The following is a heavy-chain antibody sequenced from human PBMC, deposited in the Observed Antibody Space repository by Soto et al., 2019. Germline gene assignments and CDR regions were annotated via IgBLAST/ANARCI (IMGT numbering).Heavy chain of an antibody. CDR3: ARWPYYSAYYFDY. CDR1: GGSMSSYY. V-gene: IGHV4-59*01. CDR2: IYYSGST. D-gene: IGHD1-26*01. J-gene: IGHJ4*02. Sequence: SETLSLTCTVSGGSMSSYYWSWIRQHPGKGLEWIGYIYYSGSTNYNPSLKSRVTISVDTSKNQFSLKLSSVTAADTAVYYCARWPYYSAYYFDYWGQGTLVTVSS.